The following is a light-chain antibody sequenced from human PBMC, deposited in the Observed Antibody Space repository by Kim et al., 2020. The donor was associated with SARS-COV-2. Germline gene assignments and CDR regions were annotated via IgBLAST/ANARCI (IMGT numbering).Light chain of an antibody. CDR2: GAS. CDR3: QQYNNWPKT. Sequence: ETVMTQSPATLSVSPGERATLSCRASRIVSSNLAWYQQKPGQAPRLLIFGASTRATGIPARFSGSGSGTEFTLTISSLQSEDFAVYYCQQYNNWPKTFGQGTKVDIK. CDR1: RIVSSN. J-gene: IGKJ1*01. V-gene: IGKV3-15*01.